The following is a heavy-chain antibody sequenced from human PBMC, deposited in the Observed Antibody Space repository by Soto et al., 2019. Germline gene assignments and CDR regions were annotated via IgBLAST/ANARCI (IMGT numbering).Heavy chain of an antibody. J-gene: IGHJ4*02. D-gene: IGHD7-27*01. V-gene: IGHV4-59*01. CDR1: SGSISTYY. CDR2: IYYTGST. Sequence: PSETLSLTCTVSSGSISTYYWSWIRQPPGKGLEWIGYIYYTGSTNYNPSLKTRVAISMDTSKNQFSLNLSSVTAADTAVYYWAGDPNWASFDFWGLGTLVTVS. CDR3: AGDPNWASFDF.